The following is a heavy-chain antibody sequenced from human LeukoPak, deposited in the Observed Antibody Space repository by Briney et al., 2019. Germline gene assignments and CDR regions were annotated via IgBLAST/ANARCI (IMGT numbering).Heavy chain of an antibody. V-gene: IGHV3-48*02. CDR1: GFTFSIYS. CDR3: ARGYSDSSGYPDF. Sequence: PGGSLRLSCAVSGFTFSIYSMNWVRQAPGKGLEWLSYISSSSHTIYYADSVKGRFTISRDNAKNSLYLQMNSLRDEDTAVYYCARGYSDSSGYPDFWGQGTLVTVSS. J-gene: IGHJ4*02. CDR2: ISSSSHTI. D-gene: IGHD3-22*01.